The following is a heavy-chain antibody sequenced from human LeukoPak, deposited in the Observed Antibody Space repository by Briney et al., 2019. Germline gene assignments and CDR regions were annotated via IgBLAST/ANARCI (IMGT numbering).Heavy chain of an antibody. D-gene: IGHD6-19*01. CDR1: GGSISSYY. J-gene: IGHJ3*02. Sequence: PETLSLTXTVSGGSISSYYWSWIRQPPGKGLEWIGYIYYSGSTNYNPSLKSRVTISVDTSKNQFSLKLSSVTAADTAVYYCARVFGYSSGWYRGNAFDIWGQGTMVTVSS. CDR2: IYYSGST. V-gene: IGHV4-59*01. CDR3: ARVFGYSSGWYRGNAFDI.